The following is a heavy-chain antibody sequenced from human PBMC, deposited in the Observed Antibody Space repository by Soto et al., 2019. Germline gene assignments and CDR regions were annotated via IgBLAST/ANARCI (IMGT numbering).Heavy chain of an antibody. CDR1: GGTFSSYT. CDR2: IIPILGIA. V-gene: IGHV1-69*02. CDR3: ARATTISGVVVFDY. Sequence: SVKVSCKASGGTFSSYTISWVRQAPGQGLEWMGRIIPILGIANYAQKFQGRVTITADKSTSTAYMELSSLRSEDTAVYYCARATTISGVVVFDYWGQGTLVTVSS. D-gene: IGHD3-3*01. J-gene: IGHJ4*02.